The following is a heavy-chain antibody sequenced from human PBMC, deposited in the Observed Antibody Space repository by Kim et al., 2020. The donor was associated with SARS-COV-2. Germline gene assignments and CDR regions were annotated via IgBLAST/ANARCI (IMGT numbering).Heavy chain of an antibody. CDR3: AISGEYSSGQDYGMDV. D-gene: IGHD6-19*01. CDR1: GFTLSSYG. J-gene: IGHJ6*01. Sequence: GGSLRLSCAASGFTLSSYGMHWVRQAPGKGLEWVAVILDDGNNEYYADSVKGRFTISRDNSKNTLYLQMNSLRAEDKAVYYSAISGEYSSGQDYGMDVWG. CDR2: ILDDGNNE. V-gene: IGHV3-33*01.